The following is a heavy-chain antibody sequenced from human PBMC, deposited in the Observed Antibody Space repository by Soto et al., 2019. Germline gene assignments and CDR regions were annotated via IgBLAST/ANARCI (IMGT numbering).Heavy chain of an antibody. D-gene: IGHD5-12*01. CDR2: MKQDGSEK. J-gene: IGHJ4*02. Sequence: EVQLVASGGGLVQPGGSLRLSCAASGFTFNTYWMTWVRQTPGKGLEWVANMKQDGSEKCYVDSVKGRFTISRDNAKNSLYLQMNSLRAEDTAVYYCARALRGYGGYAFDYWGQGTLVTVSS. CDR1: GFTFNTYW. V-gene: IGHV3-7*01. CDR3: ARALRGYGGYAFDY.